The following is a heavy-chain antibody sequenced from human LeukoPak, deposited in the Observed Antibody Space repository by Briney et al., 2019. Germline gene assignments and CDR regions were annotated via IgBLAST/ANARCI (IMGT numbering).Heavy chain of an antibody. V-gene: IGHV3-21*01. J-gene: IGHJ4*02. CDR3: ARDVIAVAGLFDY. Sequence: GGSLRLSCAASGFTFSSYSMNWVRQAPGKGLEWVSCITSSSYIYYGDSVKGRFTISRGNAKNSLYLQMNSLRAEDTAVYYCARDVIAVAGLFDYWGQGTLVTVSS. CDR2: ITSSSYI. CDR1: GFTFSSYS. D-gene: IGHD6-19*01.